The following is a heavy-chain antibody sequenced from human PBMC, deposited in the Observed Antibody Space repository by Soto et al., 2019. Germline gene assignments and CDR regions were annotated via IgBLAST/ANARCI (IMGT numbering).Heavy chain of an antibody. CDR1: GYTFSTYG. J-gene: IGHJ6*02. V-gene: IGHV1-18*01. CDR3: ARDPASLSFGSWNDGMDV. D-gene: IGHD3-10*01. Sequence: QVQLVQSGAEVKKPGASVKVSCKASGYTFSTYGISWVRQAPGQGLEWMGWISAYNGNTNYAQKFQGRVTMTTDTSTSTAHMEVRSLRSDDPAVYYCARDPASLSFGSWNDGMDVWGQGTTVTVSS. CDR2: ISAYNGNT.